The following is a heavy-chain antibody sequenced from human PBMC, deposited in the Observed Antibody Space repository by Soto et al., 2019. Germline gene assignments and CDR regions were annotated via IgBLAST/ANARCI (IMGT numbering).Heavy chain of an antibody. CDR1: GFSFRDCG. CDR2: IWYDGSTK. D-gene: IGHD1-26*01. V-gene: IGHV3-33*01. CDR3: ARALGRPLGSLQNDAFHL. J-gene: IGHJ3*01. Sequence: QVQLVESGGGVVQPGRSLRLSCAASGFSFRDCGMHWVRQAPGKGLEWVSVIWYDGSTKYYGDSVKGRFTISRDTFKNTLYLQMDSLRAEDMAVYYCARALGRPLGSLQNDAFHLWGQGTMVTVAS.